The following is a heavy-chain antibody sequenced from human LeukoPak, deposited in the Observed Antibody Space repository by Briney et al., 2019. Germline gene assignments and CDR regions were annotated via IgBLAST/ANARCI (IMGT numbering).Heavy chain of an antibody. CDR2: IYYSGST. V-gene: IGHV4-59*01. J-gene: IGHJ4*02. CDR3: ARNVYYDSGTYHSGFDY. Sequence: KPSETLSLTCTVSGGSISSYYWSWIRQPPGKGLEWIGYIYYSGSTNYNPSLKSRVTISVDTSKNQFSLKLSSVTAADTAMYYCARNVYYDSGTYHSGFDYWGLGTLVTVSS. CDR1: GGSISSYY. D-gene: IGHD3-10*01.